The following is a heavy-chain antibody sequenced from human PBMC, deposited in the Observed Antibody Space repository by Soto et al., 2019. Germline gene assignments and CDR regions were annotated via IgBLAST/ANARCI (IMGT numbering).Heavy chain of an antibody. Sequence: SGPTLVNPTHPLTLTCTFSGFSLSTSGMCVSWIRQPPGKALEWLALIDWDDDKYYSTSLKTRLTISKDTSKNQVVLTMTNMDPVDTATYYCARGMAASGAGAFDLWGQGTLVTVSS. CDR3: ARGMAASGAGAFDL. CDR1: GFSLSTSGMC. D-gene: IGHD6-13*01. V-gene: IGHV2-70*01. CDR2: IDWDDDK. J-gene: IGHJ3*01.